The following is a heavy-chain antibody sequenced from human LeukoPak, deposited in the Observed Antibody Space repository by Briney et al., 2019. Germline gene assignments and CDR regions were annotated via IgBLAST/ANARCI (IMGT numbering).Heavy chain of an antibody. Sequence: SETLSLTCAVYGGSFSGYYWSWIRQPPGKGLEWIGEINHSGSTNYNPSLKNRVTISVDTTKNQFSLKLSSVTAADTAVYYCARAEGYCSSTSCSEYFQHWGQGTLVTVSS. CDR1: GGSFSGYY. CDR2: INHSGST. CDR3: ARAEGYCSSTSCSEYFQH. J-gene: IGHJ1*01. D-gene: IGHD2-2*01. V-gene: IGHV4-34*01.